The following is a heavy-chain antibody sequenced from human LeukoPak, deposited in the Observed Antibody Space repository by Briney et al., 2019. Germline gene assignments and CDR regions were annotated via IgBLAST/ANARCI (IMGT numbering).Heavy chain of an antibody. CDR3: ARGRGYSYGYGAFDI. Sequence: GASVKVSCKASGYTFTSYGISWVRQAPGQGLEWMGWINPNSGGTNYARKFQGRVTMTRDVSTSTVYMELSSLRSEDTAVYYCARGRGYSYGYGAFDIWGQGTMVTVSS. V-gene: IGHV1-2*02. CDR2: INPNSGGT. D-gene: IGHD5-18*01. CDR1: GYTFTSYG. J-gene: IGHJ3*02.